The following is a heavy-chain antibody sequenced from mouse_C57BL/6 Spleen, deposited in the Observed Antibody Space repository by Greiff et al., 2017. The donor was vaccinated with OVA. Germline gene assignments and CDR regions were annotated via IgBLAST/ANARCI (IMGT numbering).Heavy chain of an antibody. J-gene: IGHJ4*01. Sequence: QVQLKESGPGLVQPSQSLSITCTVSGFSLTSYGVHWVRQSPGTGLEWLGVIWSGGSTDYNAAFISRLSISKDNSKSQVFFKMNSLQADDTAIYYCARPSYYSNYPYYAMDYWGQGTSVTVSS. CDR1: GFSLTSYG. CDR2: IWSGGST. V-gene: IGHV2-2*01. CDR3: ARPSYYSNYPYYAMDY. D-gene: IGHD2-5*01.